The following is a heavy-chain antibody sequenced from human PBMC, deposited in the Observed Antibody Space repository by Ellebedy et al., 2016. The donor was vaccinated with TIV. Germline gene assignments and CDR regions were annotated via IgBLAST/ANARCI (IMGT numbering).Heavy chain of an antibody. Sequence: MPSETLSLTCSVSGGSITGVAYYWGWIRQPPGKGLEWIGEVNPSGTTNDNPSLKSRVTISVDTPQKQFYLRLTSVTAADTAVYYCARARGQYLYGSGSYFTNWGQGEMVTVSS. CDR2: VNPSGTT. CDR1: GGSITGVAYY. D-gene: IGHD3-10*01. CDR3: ARARGQYLYGSGSYFTN. V-gene: IGHV4-39*07. J-gene: IGHJ4*02.